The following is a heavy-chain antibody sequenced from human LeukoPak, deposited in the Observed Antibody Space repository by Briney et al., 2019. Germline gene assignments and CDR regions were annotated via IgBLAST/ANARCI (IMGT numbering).Heavy chain of an antibody. Sequence: GESLKISCQGSGYSFTTYWIAWVRQMPGEGLEWMGIVYPVDSDTRYSPSFQGQVTISADKSISTAYLQWSCLKASDTATYYCARYSPGRPLDYWGQGTLVTVSS. J-gene: IGHJ4*02. V-gene: IGHV5-51*01. CDR1: GYSFTTYW. D-gene: IGHD2-21*01. CDR2: VYPVDSDT. CDR3: ARYSPGRPLDY.